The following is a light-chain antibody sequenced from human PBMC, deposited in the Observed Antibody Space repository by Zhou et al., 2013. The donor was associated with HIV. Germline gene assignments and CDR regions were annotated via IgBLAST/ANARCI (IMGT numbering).Light chain of an antibody. V-gene: IGKV3D-20*02. CDR1: QSVSNSY. CDR2: GAS. Sequence: EIVLTQSPGTLSLSPGERATLSCRASQSVSNSYLAWYQQKPGQAPRLLIYGASSRATGIPDRFSGSGSGTDFTLTISRLEPEDFAVYYCQQRSNWRITFGQGTRLEI. CDR3: QQRSNWRIT. J-gene: IGKJ5*01.